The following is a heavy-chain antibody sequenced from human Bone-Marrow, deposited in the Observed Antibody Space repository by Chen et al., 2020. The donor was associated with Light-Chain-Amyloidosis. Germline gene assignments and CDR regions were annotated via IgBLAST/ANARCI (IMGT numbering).Heavy chain of an antibody. CDR1: GGCFSGYY. D-gene: IGHD3-22*01. Sequence: QVQLQQWGAGLLKPSETLSLTCAVYGGCFSGYYWSWIRQPPGKGLEWIGEINHSGRTNYNPSLKSRVTISVDTSKSQFSLKLRSVTAADTAVYYCARGPRGYYYGSSGYSFIDYWCQRTLVTVSS. V-gene: IGHV4-34*01. CDR3: ARGPRGYYYGSSGYSFIDY. CDR2: INHSGRT. J-gene: IGHJ4*02.